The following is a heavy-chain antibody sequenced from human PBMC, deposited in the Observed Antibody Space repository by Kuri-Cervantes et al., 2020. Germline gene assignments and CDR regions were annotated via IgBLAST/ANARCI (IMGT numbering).Heavy chain of an antibody. Sequence: ASVKVSCKASGYTFTGYYMHWVRQATGQGLEWMGWMNPDSGNTGYAQKFQGRVTMTRNTSITTAYMELSSLTSEDTAVYYCARDEEAAAGTGGWGQGTLVTVSS. D-gene: IGHD6-13*01. CDR1: GYTFTGYY. CDR2: MNPDSGNT. CDR3: ARDEEAAAGTGG. J-gene: IGHJ4*02. V-gene: IGHV1-8*02.